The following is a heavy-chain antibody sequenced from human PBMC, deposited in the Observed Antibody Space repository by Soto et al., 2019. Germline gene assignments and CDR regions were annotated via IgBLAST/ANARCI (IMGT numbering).Heavy chain of an antibody. CDR3: TTASFDYGDYD. V-gene: IGHV3-15*01. CDR2: IKSKTDGGTT. CDR1: GFSFSNAW. Sequence: PGGSLRLSCAASGFSFSNAWMSWVRQAPGKGLEWVGRIKSKTDGGTTDYAAPVKGRFTISRDDSKNTLYLQMNSLKTEDTAVYYCTTASFDYGDYDWGQGTLVTVSS. D-gene: IGHD4-17*01. J-gene: IGHJ4*02.